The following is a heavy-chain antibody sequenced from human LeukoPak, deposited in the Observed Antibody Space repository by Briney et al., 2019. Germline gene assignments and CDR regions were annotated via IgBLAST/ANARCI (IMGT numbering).Heavy chain of an antibody. J-gene: IGHJ5*02. Sequence: GGSLRLSCAASGFTFSNYWMHWVRQAPGKGLVWVSRLNADGNSIAYADSVRGRFTISRDNAKNTVHLQMNSLRAEDTAVYYCARPANTIVVVVAATSWFDPWGQGTLVTVSS. CDR1: GFTFSNYW. CDR3: ARPANTIVVVVAATSWFDP. CDR2: LNADGNSI. D-gene: IGHD2-15*01. V-gene: IGHV3-74*01.